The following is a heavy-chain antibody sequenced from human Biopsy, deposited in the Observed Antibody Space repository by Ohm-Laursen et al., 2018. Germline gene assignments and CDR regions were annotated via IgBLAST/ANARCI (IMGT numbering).Heavy chain of an antibody. CDR2: IHHSGST. J-gene: IGHJ6*02. CDR3: ARMDCSGGSCHYYSYGMDV. D-gene: IGHD2-15*01. V-gene: IGHV4-4*09. Sequence: SQTLSLTCTVSGVSITAYYWSWIRQPPGKGLECIGNIHHSGSTNYNPSLKSRLTISGDTSKNQFSLKLSSVTAADTAVYYCARMDCSGGSCHYYSYGMDVWGQGTTVTVSS. CDR1: GVSITAYY.